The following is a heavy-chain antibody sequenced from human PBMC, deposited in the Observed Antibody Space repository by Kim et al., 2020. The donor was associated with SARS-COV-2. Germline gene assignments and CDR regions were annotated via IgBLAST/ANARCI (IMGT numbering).Heavy chain of an antibody. CDR3: ARGEPPRLWFGEFDYYGMDV. Sequence: ASVKVSCKASGYTFTSYGISWVRQAPGQGLEWMGWISAYNGNTNYAQKLQGRVTMTTDTSTSTASMELRSLRSDDTAVYYCARGEPPRLWFGEFDYYGMDVWGQGTTVTVSS. J-gene: IGHJ6*02. V-gene: IGHV1-18*01. CDR2: ISAYNGNT. CDR1: GYTFTSYG. D-gene: IGHD3-10*01.